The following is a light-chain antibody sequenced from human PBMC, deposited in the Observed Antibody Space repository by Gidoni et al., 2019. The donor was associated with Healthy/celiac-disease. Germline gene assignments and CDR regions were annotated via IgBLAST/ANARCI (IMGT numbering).Light chain of an antibody. CDR2: DAS. J-gene: IGKJ3*01. CDR3: QQYDNLPLT. V-gene: IGKV1-33*01. Sequence: DIQMTQSPSSLSASVGDRVTITCQANQDINNYLNWYQRKPGKATKLLIYDASNLETGVPSRFSGSGSGTDFTFTISSLQPEDIATYYCQQYDNLPLTFGPGTKVDIK. CDR1: QDINNY.